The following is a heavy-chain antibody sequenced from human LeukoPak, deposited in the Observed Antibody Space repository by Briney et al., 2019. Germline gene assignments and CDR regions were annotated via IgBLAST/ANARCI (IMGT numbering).Heavy chain of an antibody. V-gene: IGHV3-66*01. CDR1: GLTASSNY. CDR2: IYSGGST. D-gene: IGHD3-22*01. CDR3: ARVLHKGNYDSTTYYGY. J-gene: IGHJ4*02. Sequence: GGCLRLSSAPSGLTASSNYMSSGRQAPGKGLEWVSVIYSGGSTYYADSVKGRFTISRDNSKNTLYLQMNSLRAEDTAVYYCARVLHKGNYDSTTYYGYWGQGTLVTVSS.